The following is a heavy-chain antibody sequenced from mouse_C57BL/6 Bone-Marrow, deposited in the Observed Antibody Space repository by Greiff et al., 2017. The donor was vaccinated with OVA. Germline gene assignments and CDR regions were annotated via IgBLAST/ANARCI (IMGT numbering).Heavy chain of an antibody. Sequence: VQLKESGGDLVKPGGSLKLSCAASGFTFSSYGMSWVRQTPDKRLEWVATISSGGSYTYYPDSVKGRFTISRDNAKNTLYLQMSSLKSEDTAMYYCARRAGTAYWGQGTLVTVSA. J-gene: IGHJ3*01. D-gene: IGHD4-1*01. CDR1: GFTFSSYG. V-gene: IGHV5-6*01. CDR2: ISSGGSYT. CDR3: ARRAGTAY.